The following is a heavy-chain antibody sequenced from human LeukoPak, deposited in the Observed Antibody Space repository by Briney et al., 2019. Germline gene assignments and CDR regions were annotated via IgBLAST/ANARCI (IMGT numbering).Heavy chain of an antibody. CDR1: GFTFSSYS. J-gene: IGHJ4*02. Sequence: GGSLRLSCAASGFTFSSYSMNWVRQAPGKGLEWVAYISSSSSTIYYGDSVKGRFTISRDNAKNSLYLQMNSLRAEDTAVYYCARSIVVVPAARDPGFDYWGQGTLVTVSS. CDR3: ARSIVVVPAARDPGFDY. CDR2: ISSSSSTI. D-gene: IGHD2-2*01. V-gene: IGHV3-48*01.